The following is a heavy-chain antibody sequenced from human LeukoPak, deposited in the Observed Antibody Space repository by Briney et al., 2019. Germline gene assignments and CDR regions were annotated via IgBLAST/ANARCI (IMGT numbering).Heavy chain of an antibody. D-gene: IGHD6-19*01. V-gene: IGHV4-39*01. J-gene: IGHJ4*02. CDR3: ARHRHQWLPSAFDY. CDR1: GGSITNTDYY. Sequence: PETLSLTDTVSGGSITNTDYYWVWLRQPPGKGLECIGNINNRGSTYYNPSLNSRGTIFVDTSTTPFSLMLSSVTAAQAASYSCARHRHQWLPSAFDYWGQGILVTVSS. CDR2: INNRGST.